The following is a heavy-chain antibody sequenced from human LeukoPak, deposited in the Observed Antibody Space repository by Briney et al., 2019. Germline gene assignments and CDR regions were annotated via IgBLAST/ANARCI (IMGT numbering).Heavy chain of an antibody. J-gene: IGHJ3*02. V-gene: IGHV1-2*02. Sequence: ASVKVSCKASGYTFVGYYIHLVRQAPGQGLEWMGWINSNTGGTIYAQRFQGRVTMTRDTSTSTAYMELSRLTSDDTAVYYRARGNNGDYSDAFDIWGQGTLVTVSS. CDR2: INSNTGGT. CDR3: ARGNNGDYSDAFDI. D-gene: IGHD4-17*01. CDR1: GYTFVGYY.